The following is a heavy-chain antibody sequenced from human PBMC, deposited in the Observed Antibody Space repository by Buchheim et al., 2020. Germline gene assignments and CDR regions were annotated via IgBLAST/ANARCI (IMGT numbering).Heavy chain of an antibody. CDR1: GGSISSGGYS. D-gene: IGHD2-2*01. CDR3: ARATGFYCSSTSCYVDWFDP. V-gene: IGHV4-30-2*01. J-gene: IGHJ5*02. Sequence: QLQLQESGSGLVKPSQTLSLTCAVSGGSISSGGYSWSWIRQPPGKGLEWIGYIYHSGSTYYNPSLKSRVTISVDRSKNQLSLKLSSVTAADTAVYYCARATGFYCSSTSCYVDWFDPWGQGTL. CDR2: IYHSGST.